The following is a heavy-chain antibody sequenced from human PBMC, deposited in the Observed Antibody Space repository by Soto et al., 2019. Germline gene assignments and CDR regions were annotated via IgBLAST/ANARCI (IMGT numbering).Heavy chain of an antibody. Sequence: QVQLVQSGAEVKKPGSSVKVSCKASGGTFSSYTISWVRQAPGQGLEWMGRIIPILGIANYAQKFQGRVTITADKSTSTAYMELSSLRSEDTAVYYWAREEYYYGSGAFFGYWGQGTLVTVSS. CDR2: IIPILGIA. J-gene: IGHJ4*02. CDR3: AREEYYYGSGAFFGY. CDR1: GGTFSSYT. V-gene: IGHV1-69*08. D-gene: IGHD3-10*01.